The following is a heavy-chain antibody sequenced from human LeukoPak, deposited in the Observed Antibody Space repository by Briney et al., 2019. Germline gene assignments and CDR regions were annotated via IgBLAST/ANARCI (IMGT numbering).Heavy chain of an antibody. Sequence: PGGSLRLSCVASGFTFSSCSMTWVRQAPGKGLECVSVLRSGGTIEYADTVKGRFTISRDISKNTVYLQMNSLRSEDTAVYFCAREGEKADGYNHGLDRWGQGTLVTVSS. CDR3: AREGEKADGYNHGLDR. CDR1: GFTFSSCS. CDR2: LRSGGTI. V-gene: IGHV3-53*01. D-gene: IGHD5-24*01. J-gene: IGHJ4*02.